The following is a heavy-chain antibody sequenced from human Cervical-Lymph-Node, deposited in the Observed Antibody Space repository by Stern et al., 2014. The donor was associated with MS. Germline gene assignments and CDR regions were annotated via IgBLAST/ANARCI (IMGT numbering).Heavy chain of an antibody. D-gene: IGHD3-10*01. CDR1: GGSIRNGDYF. CDR3: ARSGDFGDTGLWFDP. J-gene: IGHJ5*02. Sequence: VQLQESGPGLVKPSQTLSLTCSVAGGSIRNGDYFWTWIRQSPGKGLEWIGSIFYSGTSYYSPSLKSRVFISVDTSKNQFSLSLNSLTAADTAVYYCARSGDFGDTGLWFDPWGQGTLVTVSS. CDR2: IFYSGTS. V-gene: IGHV4-30-4*01.